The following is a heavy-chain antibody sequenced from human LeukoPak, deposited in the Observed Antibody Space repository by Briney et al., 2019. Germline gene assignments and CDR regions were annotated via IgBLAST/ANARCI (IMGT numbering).Heavy chain of an antibody. CDR2: IRYDGSNK. D-gene: IGHD3-10*01. V-gene: IGHV3-30*02. J-gene: IGHJ6*02. CDR1: GSTLSSYG. CDR3: AKDHVWFGELGSYYYGMDV. Sequence: GGSLRLSCAASGSTLSSYGMHWVRQAPGKGLEWVAFIRYDGSNKYYADSVKGRFTISRDNSKNTLYLQMNSLRAEDTAVYYCAKDHVWFGELGSYYYGMDVWGQGTTVTVSS.